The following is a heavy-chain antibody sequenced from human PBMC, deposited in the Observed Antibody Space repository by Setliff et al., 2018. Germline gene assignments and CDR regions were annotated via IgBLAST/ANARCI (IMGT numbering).Heavy chain of an antibody. CDR2: ISPHTGNT. D-gene: IGHD2-8*01. Sequence: ASVKVSCKTSGYTFTAYGIAWVRQAPGQGLEWMGWISPHTGNTYYTPSLHGRVTLTTDTSTSTAYMELRSLGSDDTAVYYCSRLVRYCTRTTCQRLSGGEFWGQGTLVTVSS. CDR3: SRLVRYCTRTTCQRLSGGEF. J-gene: IGHJ4*02. CDR1: GYTFTAYG. V-gene: IGHV1-18*01.